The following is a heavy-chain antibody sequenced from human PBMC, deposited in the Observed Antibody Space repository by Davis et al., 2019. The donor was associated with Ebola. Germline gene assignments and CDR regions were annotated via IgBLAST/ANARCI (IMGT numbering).Heavy chain of an antibody. V-gene: IGHV3-11*04. D-gene: IGHD4-11*01. CDR2: ISSSGSNI. CDR1: GFTFSDYY. Sequence: GESLKISCAASGFTFSDYYMSWIRQAPGRGLEWVSYISSSGSNIYYVDSVKGRFTISRDNAKKLVNLQMNSLRAEDTAVYYCARDYTDDLYYYYYTDVWGKGTTVTVSS. J-gene: IGHJ6*03. CDR3: ARDYTDDLYYYYYTDV.